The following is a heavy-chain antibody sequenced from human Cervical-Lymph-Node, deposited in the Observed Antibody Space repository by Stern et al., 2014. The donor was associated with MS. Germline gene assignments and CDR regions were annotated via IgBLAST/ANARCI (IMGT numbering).Heavy chain of an antibody. Sequence: QVQLQESGPGLVKPSETLSLTCAVSGDSISSYTHYWAWIRQPPGKGLEWIGSVYYSGATYYNPSLKSPVTIAVATSKNHFSLGLTSVTAADTAVYYCAKHACTGAACPFDLWGQGTLVTVSS. D-gene: IGHD2-8*02. CDR2: VYYSGAT. J-gene: IGHJ4*02. V-gene: IGHV4-39*01. CDR3: AKHACTGAACPFDL. CDR1: GDSISSYTHY.